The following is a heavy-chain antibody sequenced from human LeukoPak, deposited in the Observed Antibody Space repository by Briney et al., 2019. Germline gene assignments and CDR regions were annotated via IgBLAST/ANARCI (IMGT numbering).Heavy chain of an antibody. CDR1: GGSISSGGYS. D-gene: IGHD5-24*01. Sequence: SETLSLTCAVSGGSISSGGYSWSCIRQPPGKGLEWIGYVYYTRSTNFNPSLKSRVTMSLDTSKNQFSLKLTSLTAADTAVYYCARGAMATTPFFDYWGQGTLVTVSS. CDR2: VYYTRST. V-gene: IGHV4-61*08. J-gene: IGHJ4*02. CDR3: ARGAMATTPFFDY.